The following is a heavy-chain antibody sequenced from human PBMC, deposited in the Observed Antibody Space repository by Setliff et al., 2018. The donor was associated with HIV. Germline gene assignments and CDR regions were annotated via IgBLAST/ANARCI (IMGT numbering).Heavy chain of an antibody. Sequence: PGGSLRLSCAASRFIFSDCYVNWVRKAPGKGLEWVSTISIRSSIYYVDSVKGRFTISRDNAKNSLCLQMTSLRAEDTAVYYCARDDSNGNTDAFDIWGQGTTVTVSS. CDR1: RFIFSDCY. CDR2: ISIRSSI. V-gene: IGHV3-11*01. J-gene: IGHJ3*02. CDR3: ARDDSNGNTDAFDI. D-gene: IGHD5-18*01.